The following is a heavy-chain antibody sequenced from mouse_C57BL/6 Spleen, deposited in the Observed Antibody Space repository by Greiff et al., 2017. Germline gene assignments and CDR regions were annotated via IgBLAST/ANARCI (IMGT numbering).Heavy chain of an antibody. Sequence: QVQLQQPGAELVMPGASVKLSCKASGYTFTSYWMHWVKQRPGQGLEWIGEIDPSDSYTNYNQKFKGKSTLTVDKSSSTAYMQLSSLTSEDSAVYYCARGSNWDVSDYWGQGTTLTVSS. CDR1: GYTFTSYW. J-gene: IGHJ2*01. D-gene: IGHD4-1*01. V-gene: IGHV1-69*01. CDR3: ARGSNWDVSDY. CDR2: IDPSDSYT.